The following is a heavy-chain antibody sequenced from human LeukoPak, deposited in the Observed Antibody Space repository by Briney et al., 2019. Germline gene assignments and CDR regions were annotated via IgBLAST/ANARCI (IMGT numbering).Heavy chain of an antibody. D-gene: IGHD2-2*01. J-gene: IGHJ5*02. CDR3: ATTLGYCTSASCPHDWFDP. Sequence: PGGSLRLSCAASGFNFHIYGMHWVRQAPGKGLEWVAFIRYDGSEMSYADSVKGRFTTSRDNSKKILYLQMNSLKCEDTAVYYCATTLGYCTSASCPHDWFDPWGQGTLVTVSS. CDR2: IRYDGSEM. CDR1: GFNFHIYG. V-gene: IGHV3-30*02.